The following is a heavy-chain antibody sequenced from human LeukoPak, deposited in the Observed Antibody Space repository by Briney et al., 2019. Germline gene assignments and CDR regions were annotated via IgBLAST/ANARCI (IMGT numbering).Heavy chain of an antibody. D-gene: IGHD3-10*01. V-gene: IGHV4-4*07. J-gene: IGHJ4*02. CDR2: IYTSGST. CDR1: GGSIRGYF. CDR3: AKYDSGSLLL. Sequence: SETLSLTCTVSGGSIRGYFWSWIRQPAGKGLEWIGRIYTSGSTDYNPSLKSRVTMSVDTSQNRFFLKLTSVTAADTAVYYGAKYDSGSLLLWGQGTLVTVSS.